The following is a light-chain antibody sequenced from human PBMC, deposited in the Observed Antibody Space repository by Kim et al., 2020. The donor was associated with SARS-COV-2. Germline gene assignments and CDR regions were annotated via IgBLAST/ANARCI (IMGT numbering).Light chain of an antibody. V-gene: IGKV1-39*01. Sequence: DIQMTQSPSSLSASVGDRVTITCRTSQSISSHLNWYHQKPGRAPKLLIYAASTLQGGVPSRFSGSGSETDFTLTISSLQPGDFGTYFCQQSYITPFTFGPGTKVDIK. J-gene: IGKJ3*01. CDR1: QSISSH. CDR3: QQSYITPFT. CDR2: AAS.